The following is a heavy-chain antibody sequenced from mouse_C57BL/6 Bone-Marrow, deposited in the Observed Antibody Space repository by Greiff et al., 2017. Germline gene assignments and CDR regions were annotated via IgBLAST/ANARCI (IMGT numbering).Heavy chain of an antibody. Sequence: QVQLKESGAELARPGASVKLSCKASGYTFTSYGISWVKQRTGQGLEWIGEIYPRSGNTYYNEKFKGKATLTADKSSSTAYMELRSLTSEDSAVYFCARGLIYYDYDGDFDDWGQGTTLTVSS. D-gene: IGHD2-4*01. J-gene: IGHJ2*01. CDR1: GYTFTSYG. CDR3: ARGLIYYDYDGDFDD. CDR2: IYPRSGNT. V-gene: IGHV1-81*01.